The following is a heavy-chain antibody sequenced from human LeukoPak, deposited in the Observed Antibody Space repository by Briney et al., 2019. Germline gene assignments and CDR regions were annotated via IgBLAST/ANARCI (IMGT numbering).Heavy chain of an antibody. D-gene: IGHD3-22*01. CDR3: ARYYADKSGYSY. CDR1: GYTFTKYV. Sequence: ASVKVSCKASGYTFTKYVVHWVRQAPGQRLEWMGWINAGNGNIKYSQKFQGRVTITRDTSASTAYMELSSLRSEDTAVYYCARYYADKSGYSYWGQGTLVTVSS. CDR2: INAGNGNI. J-gene: IGHJ4*02. V-gene: IGHV1-3*01.